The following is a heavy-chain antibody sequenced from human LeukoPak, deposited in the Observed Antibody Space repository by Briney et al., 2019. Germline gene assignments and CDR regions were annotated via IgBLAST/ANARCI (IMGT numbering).Heavy chain of an antibody. D-gene: IGHD6-19*01. V-gene: IGHV3-7*01. J-gene: IGHJ4*02. CDR1: VFTFGSYW. Sequence: GGSLRLSCAAPVFTFGSYWMTWVRQPPGKGLEWVAHIRQDGGEKYYVDSVKGRFTISRDSAKNSLYLQMNSLRAEDTAIYYCARDKPAGIPVASYHDYWGQGILITVSS. CDR2: IRQDGGEK. CDR3: ARDKPAGIPVASYHDY.